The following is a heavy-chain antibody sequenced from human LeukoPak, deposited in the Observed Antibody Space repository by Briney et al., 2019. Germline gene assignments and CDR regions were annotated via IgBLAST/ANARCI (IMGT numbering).Heavy chain of an antibody. CDR3: ARNWGSGDSYIFDY. CDR2: VYNSEYT. CDR1: GGSSSGFY. D-gene: IGHD4-17*01. J-gene: IGHJ4*02. V-gene: IGHV4-59*08. Sequence: PSETLSLTCAVSGGSSSGFYWSWIRQPPGKGLEWIGYVYNSEYTSYNPSLKSRVSISFDTSKNQFSLTLTSVTAADAAVYFCARNWGSGDSYIFDYWGQGTLVTVSS.